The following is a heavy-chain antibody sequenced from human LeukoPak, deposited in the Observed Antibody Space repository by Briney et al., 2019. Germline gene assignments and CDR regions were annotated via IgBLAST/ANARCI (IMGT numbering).Heavy chain of an antibody. V-gene: IGHV4-30-4*01. CDR3: ARVVRDYYDSSAYYPYYFDY. Sequence: SETLSLTCTVSGGSISSGDYYWSWIRQPPGKGLEWIGYIYYSGSTYYNPSLKSRVTTSLDTSKNQLSLKLSSVTAADTAVYYCARVVRDYYDSSAYYPYYFDYWGQGTLVTVSS. CDR2: IYYSGST. J-gene: IGHJ4*02. CDR1: GGSISSGDYY. D-gene: IGHD3-22*01.